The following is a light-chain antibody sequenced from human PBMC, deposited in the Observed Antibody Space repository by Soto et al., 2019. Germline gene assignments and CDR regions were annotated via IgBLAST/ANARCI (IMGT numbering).Light chain of an antibody. CDR1: QSVNNN. CDR3: RQYNNWPPA. V-gene: IGKV3-15*01. Sequence: EIVMTQSPATLSVSPGERATLSCRAGQSVNNNLAWYQQKPGQAPRLLIYDASTRATGIPARFSGSGSGTEFTLTISSLQSEDFAVYSCRQYNNWPPAFGGGSKVEIK. J-gene: IGKJ4*01. CDR2: DAS.